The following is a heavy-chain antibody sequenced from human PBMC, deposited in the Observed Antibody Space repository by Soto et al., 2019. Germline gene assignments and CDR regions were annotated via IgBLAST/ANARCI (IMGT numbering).Heavy chain of an antibody. CDR1: GGSISSYY. Sequence: PSETLSLTCTVSGGSISSYYWSWIRQPPGKGLEWIGYIYYSGSTNYNPSLKSRVTISVDTSKNQFSLKLSSVTAADTAVYYCARQAAGSFDYWGQGTLVTVSS. J-gene: IGHJ4*02. CDR3: ARQAAGSFDY. CDR2: IYYSGST. D-gene: IGHD6-13*01. V-gene: IGHV4-59*01.